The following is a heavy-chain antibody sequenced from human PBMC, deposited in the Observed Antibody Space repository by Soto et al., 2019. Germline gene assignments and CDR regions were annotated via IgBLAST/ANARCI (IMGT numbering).Heavy chain of an antibody. CDR2: IYPGDSDT. Sequence: GESLKISCKGSGYSFTSYWIGWVRQMPGKGLEWMGIIYPGDSDTRYSPSFQGQVTISADKSISTAYLQWSSLKASDTAMYYCARLFSAAATSSNYYYYGMDVWGQGTTVTVSS. CDR3: ARLFSAAATSSNYYYYGMDV. CDR1: GYSFTSYW. V-gene: IGHV5-51*01. D-gene: IGHD2-15*01. J-gene: IGHJ6*02.